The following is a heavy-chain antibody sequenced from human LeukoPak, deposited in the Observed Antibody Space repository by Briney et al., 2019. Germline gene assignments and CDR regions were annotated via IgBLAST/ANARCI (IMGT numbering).Heavy chain of an antibody. J-gene: IGHJ1*01. D-gene: IGHD6-19*01. CDR2: IKSKTDGGTT. CDR3: ARDWPSSGWYSEYFQH. CDR1: GFTFSNAW. V-gene: IGHV3-15*01. Sequence: PGGSLRLSGAASGFTFSNAWMSWVRQAPGKGLEGVGRIKSKTDGGTTDYAAPVKGRFTISRDDSKNTLYLQMNSLRAEHTAVYYCARDWPSSGWYSEYFQHWGQGTLVTVSS.